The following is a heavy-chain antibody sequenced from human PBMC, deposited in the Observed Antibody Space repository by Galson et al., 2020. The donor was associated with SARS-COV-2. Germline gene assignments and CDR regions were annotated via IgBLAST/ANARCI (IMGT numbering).Heavy chain of an antibody. Sequence: SETLSLTCTVSGDSISSGGNYWAWIRQPPGKGLEWIGSISYGGGTYHTSSLKGRVSISVDTSQNLFSLKLNAVTAADTAVYFCARHRNSYVHTFGSWGQGTRVNVSS. J-gene: IGHJ4*02. CDR1: GDSISSGGNY. V-gene: IGHV4-39*01. D-gene: IGHD5-18*01. CDR3: ARHRNSYVHTFGS. CDR2: ISYGGGT.